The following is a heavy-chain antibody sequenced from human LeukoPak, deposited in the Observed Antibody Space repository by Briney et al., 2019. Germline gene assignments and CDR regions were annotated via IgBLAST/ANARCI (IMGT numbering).Heavy chain of an antibody. D-gene: IGHD3-9*01. CDR1: GFTFSSYA. J-gene: IGHJ4*02. CDR2: ISGSGGST. V-gene: IGHV3-23*01. Sequence: GGSLRLSCAASGFTFSSYAMSWVRQAPGKGLEWVSAISGSGGSTYYADSVKGRFTISRDNSKNSLYLQMNSLRAEDTAVYYCARDPGYRDFDYWGQGTLVTVSS. CDR3: ARDPGYRDFDY.